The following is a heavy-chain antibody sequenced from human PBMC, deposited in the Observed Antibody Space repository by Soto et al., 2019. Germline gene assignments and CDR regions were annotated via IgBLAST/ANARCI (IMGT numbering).Heavy chain of an antibody. D-gene: IGHD3-22*01. CDR3: ARSIHYSDGRPPSSFDF. V-gene: IGHV4-61*01. Sequence: PSETLSLTCTVSGGSVSSGNYYWSWIRQPPGKGLEWIGYFYYTGSTNYNPSLKSRVTISIDASKNQFSLRLSSVTAADTAVYYCARSIHYSDGRPPSSFDFSCPGLLVTV. CDR1: GGSVSSGNYY. J-gene: IGHJ4*02. CDR2: FYYTGST.